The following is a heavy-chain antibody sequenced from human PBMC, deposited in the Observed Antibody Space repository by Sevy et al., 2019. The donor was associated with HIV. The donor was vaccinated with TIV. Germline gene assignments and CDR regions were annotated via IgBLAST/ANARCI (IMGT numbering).Heavy chain of an antibody. CDR2: IGTAGDT. Sequence: GGSLRLSCAASGFTFSSYDMHWVRQATGKGLEWVSAIGTAGDTYYPGSVKGRFTMSRENAKNSLYRQMNSLRAGDTAVYYCARDKGMGAFDIWGHGTMVTVSS. D-gene: IGHD1-26*01. CDR1: GFTFSSYD. V-gene: IGHV3-13*01. J-gene: IGHJ3*02. CDR3: ARDKGMGAFDI.